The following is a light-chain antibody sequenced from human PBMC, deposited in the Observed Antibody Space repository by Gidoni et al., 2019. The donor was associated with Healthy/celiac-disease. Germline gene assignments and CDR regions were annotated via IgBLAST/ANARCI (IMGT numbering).Light chain of an antibody. CDR3: QQYNSYSPT. J-gene: IGKJ1*01. Sequence: DIQMTQSPSTLSASVGDRVTITCRASHSISSWLAWYQQKPGKAPKLLIYKASSLESVVPSRFSGSGSGTEFTLTISSLQPDDFATYYCQQYNSYSPTFGQGTKVEIK. CDR1: HSISSW. V-gene: IGKV1-5*03. CDR2: KAS.